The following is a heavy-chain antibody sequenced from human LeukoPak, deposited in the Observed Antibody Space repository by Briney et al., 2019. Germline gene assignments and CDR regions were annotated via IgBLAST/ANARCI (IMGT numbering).Heavy chain of an antibody. CDR2: INPNSGGT. V-gene: IGHV1-2*02. Sequence: ASVKVSCKASGYTFTSYAMNWVRQAPGQGLEWMGWINPNSGGTNYAQKFQGRVTMTRDTSISTAYMELSRLRSDDTAVYYCARDPGDYDGGDYWGQGTLVTVSS. CDR1: GYTFTSYA. CDR3: ARDPGDYDGGDY. J-gene: IGHJ4*02. D-gene: IGHD4-17*01.